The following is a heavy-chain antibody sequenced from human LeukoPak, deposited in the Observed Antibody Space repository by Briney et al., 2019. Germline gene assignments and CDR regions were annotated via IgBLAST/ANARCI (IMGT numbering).Heavy chain of an antibody. V-gene: IGHV1-18*01. J-gene: IGHJ6*02. CDR2: ISAYNGNT. Sequence: WASVKVSCKASGYTFTSYGISWVRQAPGQGLEWMGWISAYNGNTNYAQKLQGRVTMTTDTSTSTAYMELRSLRSDDTAVYYCARGAPPGQQLVPFYYYYGMDVWGQGTTVTVSS. CDR1: GYTFTSYG. CDR3: ARGAPPGQQLVPFYYYYGMDV. D-gene: IGHD6-13*01.